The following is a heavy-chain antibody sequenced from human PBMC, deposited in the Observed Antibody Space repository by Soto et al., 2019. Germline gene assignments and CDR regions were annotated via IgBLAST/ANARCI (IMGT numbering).Heavy chain of an antibody. CDR1: GYTFTSYA. J-gene: IGHJ6*02. V-gene: IGHV1-3*01. Sequence: GASVKVSCKASGYTFTSYAMHWVRQAPGQRLERMGWINAGNGNAKYSQKFQGRVTITRDTSASTAYMELSSLRSEDTAVYYCARDPSYYGMDVWGQGTTVTVSS. CDR3: ARDPSYYGMDV. CDR2: INAGNGNA.